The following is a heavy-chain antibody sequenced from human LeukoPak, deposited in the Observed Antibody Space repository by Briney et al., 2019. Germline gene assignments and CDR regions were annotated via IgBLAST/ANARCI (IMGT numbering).Heavy chain of an antibody. CDR2: ISGSGGST. V-gene: IGHV3-23*01. CDR1: GFTFSIYA. Sequence: QAGGSLRLSCAASGFTFSIYAMSWVRQAPGKGLEWVSSISGSGGSTYYADSVKGRFTISRDSSKNTLYLQVNSLRAEDTAVYYCAKNFRAAAGKDCFEDWGQGTLVTVSS. J-gene: IGHJ4*02. CDR3: AKNFRAAAGKDCFED. D-gene: IGHD6-13*01.